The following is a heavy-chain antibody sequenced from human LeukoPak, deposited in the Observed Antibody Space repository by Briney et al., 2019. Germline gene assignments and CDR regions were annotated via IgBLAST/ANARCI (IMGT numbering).Heavy chain of an antibody. CDR2: IYYSGTT. V-gene: IGHV4-59*01. CDR3: ARLHSSRAEEFDP. CDR1: GGAISGYY. Sequence: SETLSLTCTVSGGAISGYYWSWIREPPGKGLEWIGYIYYSGTTNYNPSLRSRVTISVDTSKNQFSLRLSSVTATDTAVYYCARLHSSRAEEFDPWGQGTLVTVSS. J-gene: IGHJ5*02.